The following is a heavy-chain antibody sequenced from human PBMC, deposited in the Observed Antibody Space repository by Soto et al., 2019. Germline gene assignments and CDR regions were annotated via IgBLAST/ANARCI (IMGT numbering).Heavy chain of an antibody. Sequence: TLSLTCAVSXVSIHNSHSFWGWIRQPPGKGLEFIGSVYYSGGANYNPSLKSRVTVSIDTSNNQFSLRVNSVTAADTAVYYCGRVVEGATRHTDFDSWGQGILVTVSS. J-gene: IGHJ5*01. CDR1: XVSIHNSHSF. CDR3: GRVVEGATRHTDFDS. CDR2: VYYSGGA. D-gene: IGHD2-15*01. V-gene: IGHV4-39*01.